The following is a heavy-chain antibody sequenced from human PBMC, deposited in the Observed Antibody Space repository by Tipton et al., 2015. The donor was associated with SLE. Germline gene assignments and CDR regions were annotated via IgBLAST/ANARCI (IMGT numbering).Heavy chain of an antibody. D-gene: IGHD3-16*02. Sequence: TLSLTCTVSGGSISSYYWSWIRQPPGKGLEWIGYMYYSGSTNYNPSPKSRVTISVDTSKNQFSLKLSSVTAADTAVYYCARGGNVWGSYRPFDYWGQGTLVTVSS. CDR1: GGSISSYY. CDR2: MYYSGST. V-gene: IGHV4-59*01. CDR3: ARGGNVWGSYRPFDY. J-gene: IGHJ4*02.